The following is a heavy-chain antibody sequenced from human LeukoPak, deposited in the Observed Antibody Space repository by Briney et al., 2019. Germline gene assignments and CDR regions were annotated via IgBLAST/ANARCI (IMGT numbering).Heavy chain of an antibody. CDR1: GYTFTGYY. J-gene: IGHJ4*02. Sequence: ASVKVSCKASGYTFTGYYMHWVRQAPGQGLEWMGWINPNSGGTNYAQKFQGRVTMTRDTSISTAYMELSRLRSDDTAVYYCARGPFWSGYYADYWGQGTLVTVSS. D-gene: IGHD3-3*01. CDR3: ARGPFWSGYYADY. CDR2: INPNSGGT. V-gene: IGHV1-2*02.